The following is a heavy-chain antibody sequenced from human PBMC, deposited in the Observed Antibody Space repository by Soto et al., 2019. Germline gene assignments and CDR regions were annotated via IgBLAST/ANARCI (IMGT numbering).Heavy chain of an antibody. D-gene: IGHD1-26*01. CDR3: ARGVGSSPPRY. CDR1: GGTINSADYY. J-gene: IGHJ4*02. Sequence: PSETLSLTCTVSGGTINSADYYWSWIRQPPGKGLEWVGYIYDSGSPYYNPSLRSRVIISADTSKNQISLKLTSATAADTAVYYCARGVGSSPPRYWGRGTLVTVSS. CDR2: IYDSGSP. V-gene: IGHV4-61*08.